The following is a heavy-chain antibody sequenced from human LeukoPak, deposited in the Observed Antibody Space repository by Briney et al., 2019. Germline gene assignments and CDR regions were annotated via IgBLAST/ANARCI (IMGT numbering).Heavy chain of an antibody. D-gene: IGHD3-22*01. Sequence: PSETLSLTCAVYGGSFTGYYWSWIRQPPGKGLEWIGEINHSGSTNYNPSLKSRVTISVDTSKNQFSLKLSSVTAADTAVYYCARGGYYDSSGYYSDALDIWGQGTMVTVSS. CDR3: ARGGYYDSSGYYSDALDI. J-gene: IGHJ3*02. CDR1: GGSFTGYY. V-gene: IGHV4-34*01. CDR2: INHSGST.